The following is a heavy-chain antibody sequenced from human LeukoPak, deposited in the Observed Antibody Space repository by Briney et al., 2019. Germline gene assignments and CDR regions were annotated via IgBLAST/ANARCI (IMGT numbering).Heavy chain of an antibody. CDR2: IYYSGST. D-gene: IGHD2-15*01. Sequence: ASETLSLTCTVSGGSISSGGYYWSWIRQHPGKGLEWIGYIYYSGSTYYNPSLKSRVTMSVDTSKNQFSLKLSSVTAADTAVYYCARAPGYCSGGSCYSYWFDPWGQGTLVTVSS. CDR1: GGSISSGGYY. CDR3: ARAPGYCSGGSCYSYWFDP. J-gene: IGHJ5*02. V-gene: IGHV4-31*03.